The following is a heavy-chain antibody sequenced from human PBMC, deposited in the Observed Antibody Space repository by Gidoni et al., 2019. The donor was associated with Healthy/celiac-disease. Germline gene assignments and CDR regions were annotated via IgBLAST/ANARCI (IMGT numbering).Heavy chain of an antibody. J-gene: IGHJ6*02. Sequence: QVQLVESGGGVVQPGRSLRLSCAASGFTFSSYAMHWVRQAPGKRLEWVAVISYDGSNKYYADSVKGRFTISRDNSKNTLYLQMNSLRAEDTAVYYCARDPTPREQQLVNFYYYYGMDVWGQGTTVTVSS. CDR3: ARDPTPREQQLVNFYYYYGMDV. CDR1: GFTFSSYA. CDR2: ISYDGSNK. D-gene: IGHD6-13*01. V-gene: IGHV3-30-3*01.